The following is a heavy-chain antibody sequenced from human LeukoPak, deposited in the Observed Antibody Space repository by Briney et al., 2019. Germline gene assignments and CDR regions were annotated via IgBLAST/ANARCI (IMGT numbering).Heavy chain of an antibody. CDR3: ATTTMIVPI. CDR2: INSDGSWT. D-gene: IGHD3-22*01. V-gene: IGHV3-74*01. Sequence: GGSLRLSCAASGNYWMHWVRQAPGKGLLWVSHINSDGSWTSYADSVKGRFTISRDNAKNSLYLQMNSLRAEDTAVYYCATTTMIVPIWGQGTLVTVSS. J-gene: IGHJ4*02. CDR1: GNYW.